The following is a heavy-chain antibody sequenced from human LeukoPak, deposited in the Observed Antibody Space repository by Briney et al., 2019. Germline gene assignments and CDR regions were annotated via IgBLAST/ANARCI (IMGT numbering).Heavy chain of an antibody. D-gene: IGHD3-22*01. Sequence: GASVKVSCKASGYTFTGYYMHWVRQAPGQGLEWMGRINPNSGGTNYAQKFQGRVTMTRDTSISTAYMELSRLRSDDTAVYYCARVKYYYDSSGYYPFDYWGQGTLVTVSS. J-gene: IGHJ4*02. CDR2: INPNSGGT. CDR1: GYTFTGYY. V-gene: IGHV1-2*06. CDR3: ARVKYYYDSSGYYPFDY.